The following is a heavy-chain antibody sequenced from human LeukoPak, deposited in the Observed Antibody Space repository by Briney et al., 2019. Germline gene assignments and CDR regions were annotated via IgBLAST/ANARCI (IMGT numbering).Heavy chain of an antibody. CDR1: GYTFTSYD. CDR2: MNPNSGNT. Sequence: ASVEVSCKASGYTFTSYDINWVRQATGQGLEWMGWMNPNSGNTGYAQKFQGRVTMTRNTSISTAYMELSSLRSEDTAVYYCARGSSSWYLSSYNWFDPWGQGTLVTVSS. CDR3: ARGSSSWYLSSYNWFDP. V-gene: IGHV1-8*01. J-gene: IGHJ5*02. D-gene: IGHD6-13*01.